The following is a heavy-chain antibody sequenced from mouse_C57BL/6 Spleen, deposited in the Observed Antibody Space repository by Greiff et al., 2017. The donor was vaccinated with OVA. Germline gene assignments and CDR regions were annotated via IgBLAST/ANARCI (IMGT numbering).Heavy chain of an antibody. CDR2: IHPSDSDT. V-gene: IGHV1-74*01. Sequence: VQLQQPRAELVKPGASVKVSCKASGYTFTSYWMHWVKQRPGQGLEWIGRIHPSDSDTNYNQKFKGKSTLTVDKSYSTAYMQLSSLTSEDSAVYYCVLYFFYAMDYWGQGTSVTVSS. J-gene: IGHJ4*01. CDR3: VLYFFYAMDY. CDR1: GYTFTSYW. D-gene: IGHD2-1*01.